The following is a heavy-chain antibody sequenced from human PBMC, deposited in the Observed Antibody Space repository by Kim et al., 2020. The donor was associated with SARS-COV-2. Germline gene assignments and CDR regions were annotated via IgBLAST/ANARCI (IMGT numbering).Heavy chain of an antibody. J-gene: IGHJ6*02. CDR3: AKKLLSDNYSYGMDV. CDR1: GFTFSSYA. Sequence: GGSLRLSCAASGFTFSSYAMSWVRQAPGKGLEWVSAISGSGGSTYYADSVKGRFTISRDNSKNTLYLQMNSLRAEDTAVYYCAKKLLSDNYSYGMDVWGQGTTVTVSS. D-gene: IGHD2-21*02. V-gene: IGHV3-23*01. CDR2: ISGSGGST.